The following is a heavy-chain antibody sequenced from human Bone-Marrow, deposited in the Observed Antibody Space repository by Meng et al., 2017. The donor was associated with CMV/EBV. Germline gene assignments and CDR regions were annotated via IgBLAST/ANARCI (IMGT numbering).Heavy chain of an antibody. V-gene: IGHV5-51*01. Sequence: YSVVPYWIGWVRQMPGKGLEWMGLIYPSDSDARYSPSFQGQVTISVDKSSSIAYLQWSSLKASDTAIYYCARHGSIGSGSYRTPFDYWGQGTLVTVSS. J-gene: IGHJ4*02. D-gene: IGHD1-26*01. CDR2: IYPSDSDA. CDR1: YSVVPYW. CDR3: ARHGSIGSGSYRTPFDY.